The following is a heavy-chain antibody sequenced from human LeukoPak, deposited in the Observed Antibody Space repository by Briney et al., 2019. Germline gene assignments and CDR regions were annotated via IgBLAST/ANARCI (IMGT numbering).Heavy chain of an antibody. CDR1: GFTFSSYA. Sequence: GGSLRLSCAASGFTFSSYAMSWVRQAPGKGLEWVPAISGSGGSTYYADSVKGRFTISRDNSKNTLYLQMNSLRAEDTAVYYCAKATTRGYSNYVNYYGMDVWGQGTTVTVSS. J-gene: IGHJ6*02. CDR3: AKATTRGYSNYVNYYGMDV. V-gene: IGHV3-23*01. D-gene: IGHD4-11*01. CDR2: ISGSGGST.